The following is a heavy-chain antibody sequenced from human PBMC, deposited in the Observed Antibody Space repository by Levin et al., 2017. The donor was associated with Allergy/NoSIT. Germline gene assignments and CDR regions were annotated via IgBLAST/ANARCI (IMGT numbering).Heavy chain of an antibody. CDR1: GGSISDYY. Sequence: PSETLSLTCSVSGGSISDYYWSWIRQSPGKGLEWIAYIYYGGNTNYNPSLRSRVTMSVDTSQNQFSLSLRSVTAADTAVYYCARPVLVDFRELGYMDVWGRGTTVTVSS. J-gene: IGHJ6*03. V-gene: IGHV4-59*12. D-gene: IGHD3-10*01. CDR2: IYYGGNT. CDR3: ARPVLVDFRELGYMDV.